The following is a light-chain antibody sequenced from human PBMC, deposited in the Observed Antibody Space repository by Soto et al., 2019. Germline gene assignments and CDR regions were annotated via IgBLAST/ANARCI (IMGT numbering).Light chain of an antibody. J-gene: IGKJ1*01. CDR3: QQNYSTSLT. CDR1: QGISSY. CDR2: AAS. V-gene: IGKV1D-8*03. Sequence: VIAVSQSPSLLSASTGDRVTMSWRMSQGISSYLAWYQQKPGKAPELLIYAASTLQSGVPSRVSGSGSGTDFTLTISSLEPEDFATYYCQQNYSTSLTFGQGTKVDIK.